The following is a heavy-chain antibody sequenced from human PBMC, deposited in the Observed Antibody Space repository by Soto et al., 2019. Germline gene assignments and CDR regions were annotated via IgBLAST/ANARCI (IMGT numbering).Heavy chain of an antibody. CDR2: IIPIFGTA. V-gene: IGHV1-69*13. CDR1: GGTFSSYA. CDR3: ARGVNYYCYTDV. Sequence: EASVKVSCKASGGTFSSYAISWVRQAPGQGLEWMGGIIPIFGTANYAQKFQGRVTITADESTSTAYMELSSLRSEDTAVYYCARGVNYYCYTDVWGKGTTVTVSS. D-gene: IGHD3-16*02. J-gene: IGHJ6*03.